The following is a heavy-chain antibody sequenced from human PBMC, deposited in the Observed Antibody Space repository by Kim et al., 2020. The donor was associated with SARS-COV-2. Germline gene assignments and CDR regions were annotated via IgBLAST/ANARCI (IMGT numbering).Heavy chain of an antibody. CDR2: IRSNAYSYAT. CDR3: ARVNPSGDYYWDAFDI. D-gene: IGHD2-21*02. V-gene: IGHV3-73*01. Sequence: GGSLRLSCAASGFTFSGSPMHWVRQPSGKGLEWVGRIRSNAYSYATAYAASVKGRFTISRDESKNTAFLQMNSLKTEDTAIYYCARVNPSGDYYWDAFDIWGQWTMVTVSS. J-gene: IGHJ3*02. CDR1: GFTFSGSP.